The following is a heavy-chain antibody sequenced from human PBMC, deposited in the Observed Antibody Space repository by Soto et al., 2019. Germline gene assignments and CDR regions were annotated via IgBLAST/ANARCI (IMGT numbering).Heavy chain of an antibody. CDR3: TTDSYITSIIVRFDY. D-gene: IGHD3-22*01. CDR2: VKGKNDGGTT. CDR1: GFTFSNAW. J-gene: IGHJ4*01. V-gene: IGHV3-15*07. Sequence: GGSLRLSCAASGFTFSNAWINWVRQAPGKGLEWVGRVKGKNDGGTTDFAAPVKGRFAISRDDSKNMVYLEMNSLQTEDTAINYCTTDSYITSIIVRFDYWGHGTLVTVSS.